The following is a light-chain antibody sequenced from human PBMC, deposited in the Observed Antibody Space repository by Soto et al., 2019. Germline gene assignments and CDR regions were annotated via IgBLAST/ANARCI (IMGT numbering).Light chain of an antibody. V-gene: IGKV3-11*01. CDR1: QSVSSY. Sequence: EIVLTQSPATLSLSPGERATLSCRASQSVSSYLAWYQQKPGQAHRLLIYDAYNRATGIPARFSGSGSGTDFTLTIRSLEPEDFAVYYCQQRSNWPPLFGQGTRLEIK. CDR2: DAY. J-gene: IGKJ5*01. CDR3: QQRSNWPPL.